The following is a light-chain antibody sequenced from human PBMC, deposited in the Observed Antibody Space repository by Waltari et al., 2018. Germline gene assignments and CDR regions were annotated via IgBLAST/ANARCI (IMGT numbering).Light chain of an antibody. CDR1: QGINTA. Sequence: GDRVTITCRASQGINTALAWYQQKPGKAPNLLIYDASNLESGVPARFSGSGSGTDFSLTISSLQPEDFATYYCQQFISYPRTFGGGTKVEIK. CDR2: DAS. J-gene: IGKJ4*01. CDR3: QQFISYPRT. V-gene: IGKV1-13*02.